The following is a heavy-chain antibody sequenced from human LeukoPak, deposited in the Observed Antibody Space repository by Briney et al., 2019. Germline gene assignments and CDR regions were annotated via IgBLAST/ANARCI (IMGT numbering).Heavy chain of an antibody. J-gene: IGHJ4*02. CDR3: ARDPGCSGWYKGVFDY. V-gene: IGHV3-33*01. CDR1: GFTFSSYG. D-gene: IGHD6-19*01. CDR2: IWYDGSNK. Sequence: PGRSLRLSCAASGFTFSSYGMHWVRQAPGKGLEWVAVIWYDGSNKYYADSVKGRFTISRDNSKNTLYLQMNSLRAEDTAVYYCARDPGCSGWYKGVFDYWGQGTLVTVSS.